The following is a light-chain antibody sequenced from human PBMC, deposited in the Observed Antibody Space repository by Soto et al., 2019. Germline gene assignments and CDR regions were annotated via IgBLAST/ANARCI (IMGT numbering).Light chain of an antibody. V-gene: IGLV2-8*01. CDR1: NNDVGVYNY. Sequence: QSVLTQPPSASGSPGQSVTISCTGTNNDVGVYNYVSWYQQHPGKAPRLMIYEVTKRPSDIPDRFSGSKPGNTASLTVSGLQAEDEADYYCSSYAGTNNYVFGTGTKLTVL. CDR3: SSYAGTNNYV. J-gene: IGLJ1*01. CDR2: EVT.